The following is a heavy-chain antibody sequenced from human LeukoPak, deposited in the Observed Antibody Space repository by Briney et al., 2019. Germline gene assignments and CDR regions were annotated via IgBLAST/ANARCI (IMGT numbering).Heavy chain of an antibody. J-gene: IGHJ4*02. CDR2: INPNSGST. D-gene: IGHD1-26*01. Sequence: GASVKLSCKASGYTFTGYYMHWVRQAPGQGLEWMGWINPNSGSTNYAQKFQGRVTMTRDTSISTAYMELSRLRSDDTAVYYCARDRGDSGNYHLAYWGQGTLVTVSS. CDR1: GYTFTGYY. V-gene: IGHV1-2*02. CDR3: ARDRGDSGNYHLAY.